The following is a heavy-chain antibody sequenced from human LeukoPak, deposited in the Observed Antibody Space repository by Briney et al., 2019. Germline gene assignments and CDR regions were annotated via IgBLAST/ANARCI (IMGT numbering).Heavy chain of an antibody. V-gene: IGHV3-23*01. J-gene: IGHJ4*02. CDR1: GFTFSSYA. Sequence: GGSLRLSCAASGFTFSSYAMSWVRQAPGKGLEWVSAISGSGGSTYYADSVKGRFTISRDNSKNTLYLQMNSLRAEDTAVYYCAKGNIPYCSSTSCTFDYWGQGTLVTVSS. D-gene: IGHD2-2*01. CDR3: AKGNIPYCSSTSCTFDY. CDR2: ISGSGGST.